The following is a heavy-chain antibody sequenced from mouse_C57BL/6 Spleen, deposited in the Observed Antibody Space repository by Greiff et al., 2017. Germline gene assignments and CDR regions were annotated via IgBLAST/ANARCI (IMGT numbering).Heavy chain of an antibody. J-gene: IGHJ3*01. CDR2: ISSGGSYT. CDR1: GFTFSSYG. D-gene: IGHD2-2*01. CDR3: ARQGGYGYDGFAY. V-gene: IGHV5-6*02. Sequence: DVKLVESGGDLVKPGGSLKLSCAASGFTFSSYGMSWVRQTPDKRLEWVATISSGGSYTYYPDSGKGRFTISRDNAKNTLYLQMSSLKSEDTAMYYCARQGGYGYDGFAYWGQGTLVTVSA.